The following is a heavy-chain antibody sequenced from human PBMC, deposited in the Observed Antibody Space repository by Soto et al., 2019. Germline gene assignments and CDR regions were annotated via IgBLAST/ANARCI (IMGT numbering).Heavy chain of an antibody. CDR3: ARDNDRLQLGGNYYYIMDV. CDR2: ITPLFRTP. J-gene: IGHJ6*02. Sequence: QVQLVQSGAEVKEPGSSVKVSCKASGGTFSSYAISWVRQAPGQGLEWMGGITPLFRTPDYAQKFQGRVTITADEPMSTAYMELSSLRFDDTAVYYCARDNDRLQLGGNYYYIMDVWGQGTTITVSS. CDR1: GGTFSSYA. V-gene: IGHV1-69*12. D-gene: IGHD4-4*01.